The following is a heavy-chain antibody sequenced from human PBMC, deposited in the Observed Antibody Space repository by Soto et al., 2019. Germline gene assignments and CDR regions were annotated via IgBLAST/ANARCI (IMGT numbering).Heavy chain of an antibody. Sequence: DVQLVESGGGVVQPGGSLRLSCAASGLSFNIYCMHWVRQVPGKGLVWLARINSDGSHTIYVDSVKCRFTISRDNAKNTVSLQMDSLRDEDTGVYYCAGGMAGLDVWGQGTTVTVSS. CDR2: INSDGSHT. V-gene: IGHV3-74*01. J-gene: IGHJ6*02. CDR3: AGGMAGLDV. CDR1: GLSFNIYC.